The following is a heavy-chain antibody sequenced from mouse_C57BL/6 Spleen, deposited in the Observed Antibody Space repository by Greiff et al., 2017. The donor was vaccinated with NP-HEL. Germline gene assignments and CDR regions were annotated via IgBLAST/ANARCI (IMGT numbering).Heavy chain of an antibody. V-gene: IGHV1-81*01. CDR2: IYPSSGNT. CDR3: ARDYYGSSYTWFAY. J-gene: IGHJ3*01. Sequence: QVQLQQPGAELARPGASVKLSCKASGYTFTSYGISWVKQRTGQGLEWIGEIYPSSGNTYYNEKFKGKATLTADKSSSTAYMELRSLTSEDSAVYVCARDYYGSSYTWFAYWGQGTLVTVSA. D-gene: IGHD1-1*01. CDR1: GYTFTSYG.